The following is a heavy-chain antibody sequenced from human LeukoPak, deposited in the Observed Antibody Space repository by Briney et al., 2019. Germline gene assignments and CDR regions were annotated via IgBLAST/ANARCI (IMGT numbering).Heavy chain of an antibody. J-gene: IGHJ4*02. D-gene: IGHD3-22*01. CDR3: ARSPYYDSSGYPRDCFDY. CDR1: GFTVSSNY. CDR2: IYSGGST. Sequence: GALRLSCAASGFTVSSNYMSWVRQAPGKGLEWVSVIYSGGSTYYADSVKGRFTISRHNSKNTLYLQMNSLRAEDTAVYYCARSPYYDSSGYPRDCFDYWGQGTLVTVSS. V-gene: IGHV3-53*04.